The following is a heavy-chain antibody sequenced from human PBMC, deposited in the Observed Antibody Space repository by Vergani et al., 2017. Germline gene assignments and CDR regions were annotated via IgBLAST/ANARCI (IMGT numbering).Heavy chain of an antibody. CDR2: INHRGST. CDR1: GGSFSGYY. Sequence: QVQLQQWGAGLLKPSETLSLICAVYGGSFSGYYWRWIRQPPGKGLEGIGEINHRGSTNYNPSLKSRVTISVDTSKNQFSLKLSCVTAAVTSVYYCPRGRIAAKYDSSGYYYEGNYFDYWGQGTLVTVSS. J-gene: IGHJ4*02. CDR3: PRGRIAAKYDSSGYYYEGNYFDY. D-gene: IGHD3-22*01. V-gene: IGHV4-34*01.